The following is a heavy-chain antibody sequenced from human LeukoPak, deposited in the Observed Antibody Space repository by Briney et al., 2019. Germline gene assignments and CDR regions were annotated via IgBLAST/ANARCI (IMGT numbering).Heavy chain of an antibody. CDR2: ISGSGGST. J-gene: IGHJ4*02. CDR3: AKSSYYDSSGYYREYYFDF. Sequence: GSLRLSCAASGFTFSSYAMSWVRQAPGKGLEWVSAISGSGGSTYYADSVKGRFTISRDNSKNTLYLQMNSLRDEDTAVYYCAKSSYYDSSGYYREYYFDFWGQGTLVTVSS. D-gene: IGHD3-22*01. CDR1: GFTFSSYA. V-gene: IGHV3-23*01.